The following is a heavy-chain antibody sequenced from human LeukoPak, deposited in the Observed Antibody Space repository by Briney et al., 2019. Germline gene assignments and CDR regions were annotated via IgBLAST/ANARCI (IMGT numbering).Heavy chain of an antibody. Sequence: GGSLRLSCAASGITFSSYAMSWVRQAPGKGLEGVSSISGSGGSTYYADSVKGRFTISRDNSKNMLYLQMNSLRAEDTAVYYCARDVSRGYLRPLDVWGQGTTVTVSS. J-gene: IGHJ6*02. CDR1: GITFSSYA. CDR2: ISGSGGST. D-gene: IGHD5-18*01. V-gene: IGHV3-23*01. CDR3: ARDVSRGYLRPLDV.